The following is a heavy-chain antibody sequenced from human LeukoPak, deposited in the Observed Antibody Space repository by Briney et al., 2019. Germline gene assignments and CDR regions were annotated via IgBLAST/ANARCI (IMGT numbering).Heavy chain of an antibody. V-gene: IGHV3-53*01. D-gene: IGHD2/OR15-2a*01. CDR2: TYTGGTT. Sequence: PGGSLRLSCAASGFTVGSSYMSWVRQTPGKGLEWVSLTYTGGTTNYADSVKGRFFISRDNSKNSLYLQMNSLTAEDTAVYYCARGGLSIMGYWGQGTLVTVSS. CDR3: ARGGLSIMGY. J-gene: IGHJ4*02. CDR1: GFTVGSSY.